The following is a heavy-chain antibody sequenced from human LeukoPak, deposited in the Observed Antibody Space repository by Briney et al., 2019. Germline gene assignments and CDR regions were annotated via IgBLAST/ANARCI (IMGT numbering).Heavy chain of an antibody. CDR2: INSDGSST. Sequence: GGSLRLSCAASGFTFTNYWMHWVRQDPGKGLVWISRINSDGSSTSYADSVKGRFTISRDNAKNSLYLQMNSLRAEDTAVYYCARAAAHYYDSSGYYFDYWGQGTLVTVSS. V-gene: IGHV3-74*01. J-gene: IGHJ4*02. CDR1: GFTFTNYW. D-gene: IGHD3-22*01. CDR3: ARAAAHYYDSSGYYFDY.